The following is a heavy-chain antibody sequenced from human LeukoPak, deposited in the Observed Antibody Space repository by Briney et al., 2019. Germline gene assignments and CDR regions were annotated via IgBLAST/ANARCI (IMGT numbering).Heavy chain of an antibody. CDR2: ISSSNSYI. D-gene: IGHD1-26*01. CDR1: GFTFSSYS. V-gene: IGHV3-21*01. Sequence: GGSLRLSCAASGFTFSSYSMNWVRQAPGKGLEWVSSISSSNSYIYYADSVKGRFTISRDNAKNSLYLQMNSLRAEDTAVYYCAREGTVGPTAYWGQGTLVTVSS. J-gene: IGHJ4*02. CDR3: AREGTVGPTAY.